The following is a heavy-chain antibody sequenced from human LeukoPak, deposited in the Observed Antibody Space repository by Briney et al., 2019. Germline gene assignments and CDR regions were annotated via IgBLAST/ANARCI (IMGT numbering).Heavy chain of an antibody. D-gene: IGHD2-2*01. CDR3: ARGANIAVVPAAMTYFDY. Sequence: ASVKVSCKASGGTFSSYAISWVRQAPGQGLEWMGGIIPIFGTANYAQKFQGRVTITADESTSTAYMELSSLRSEDTAVYYCARGANIAVVPAAMTYFDYWGQGTLDTVSS. J-gene: IGHJ4*02. CDR2: IIPIFGTA. V-gene: IGHV1-69*13. CDR1: GGTFSSYA.